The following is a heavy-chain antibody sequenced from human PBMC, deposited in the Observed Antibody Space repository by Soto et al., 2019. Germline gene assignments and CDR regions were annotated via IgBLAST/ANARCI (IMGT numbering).Heavy chain of an antibody. J-gene: IGHJ5*02. D-gene: IGHD6-19*01. CDR3: ARDLPGWYSSGWLLA. CDR1: GGSISSNSYS. Sequence: PSETLSLTCSVSGGSISSNSYSWGWIRQPPGKGLEWIGTLYSSRDTYYNPSLKSRVTISVDKSKNQFSLKLSSVTAADTAVYYCARDLPGWYSSGWLLAWGQGTLVTAPQ. V-gene: IGHV4-39*07. CDR2: LYSSRDT.